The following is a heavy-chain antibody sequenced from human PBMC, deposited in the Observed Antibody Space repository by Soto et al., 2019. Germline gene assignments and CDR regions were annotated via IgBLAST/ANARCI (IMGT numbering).Heavy chain of an antibody. CDR2: INHSGST. J-gene: IGHJ6*02. D-gene: IGHD3-3*01. CDR3: ARGAYDFWSGPPYYYYGKDV. CDR1: GWSFSGYY. V-gene: IGHV4-34*01. Sequence: SETLSLTCAVYGWSFSGYYWSWIRQPPGKGLEWIGEINHSGSTNYNPSLKSRVTISVDTSKNQFSLKLSSVTAADTAVYYCARGAYDFWSGPPYYYYGKDVWGQGTTVTVSS.